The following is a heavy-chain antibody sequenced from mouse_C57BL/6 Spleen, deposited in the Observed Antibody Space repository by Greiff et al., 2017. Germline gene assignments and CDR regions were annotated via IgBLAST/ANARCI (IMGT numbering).Heavy chain of an antibody. V-gene: IGHV7-1*01. CDR3: ARDAGRGYFDY. CDR2: SRNKANDYTT. CDR1: GFTFSDFY. Sequence: EVHLVESGGGLVQSGRSLRLSCATSGFTFSDFYMEWVRQAPGKGLEWIAASRNKANDYTTEYSASVKGRFIVSRDTSQSILYLQMNALRAEDTAIYYCARDAGRGYFDYWGQGTTLTVSS. J-gene: IGHJ2*01.